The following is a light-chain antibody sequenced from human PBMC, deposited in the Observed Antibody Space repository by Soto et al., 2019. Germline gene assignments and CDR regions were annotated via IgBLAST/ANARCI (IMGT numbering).Light chain of an antibody. J-gene: IGLJ2*01. Sequence: QSALTQPASVSGSPGQSITISCTGTSSDVGGYNYVSWYQQHPGKAPKLMIYDVSNRPSGVSNRCSGSKSGNTASLTISGLQAEDEADYYCSSYTSRSTLDVVFGGGTKLTVL. CDR3: SSYTSRSTLDVV. V-gene: IGLV2-14*01. CDR1: SSDVGGYNY. CDR2: DVS.